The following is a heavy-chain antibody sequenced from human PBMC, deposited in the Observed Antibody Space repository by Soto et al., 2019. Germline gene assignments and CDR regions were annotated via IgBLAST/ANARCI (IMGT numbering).Heavy chain of an antibody. D-gene: IGHD3-22*01. CDR2: ISGSGGST. CDR3: AKQPSTIVVVPKYYFDY. J-gene: IGHJ4*02. V-gene: IGHV3-23*01. Sequence: PGGSLRLSCAASGFIFSSYAMSWVRQAPGKGLEWVSAISGSGGSTYYADSVKGRFTISRDNSKNTLYLQMNSLRAEDTAVYYCAKQPSTIVVVPKYYFDYWGQGTLVTVSS. CDR1: GFIFSSYA.